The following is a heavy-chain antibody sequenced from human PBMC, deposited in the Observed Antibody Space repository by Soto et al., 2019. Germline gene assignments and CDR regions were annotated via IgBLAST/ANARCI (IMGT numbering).Heavy chain of an antibody. Sequence: QVQLVQSGAEVKKPGSSVKVSCKASGGTFSSYTISWVRQAPGQGLEWMGRIIPILGIANYAQKFQGRVTITADKSTSTAYMELSSLRSEDTAVYYCARDSAVTTGPLGYWGQGTLVTVSS. D-gene: IGHD4-17*01. V-gene: IGHV1-69*08. CDR1: GGTFSSYT. CDR2: IIPILGIA. CDR3: ARDSAVTTGPLGY. J-gene: IGHJ4*02.